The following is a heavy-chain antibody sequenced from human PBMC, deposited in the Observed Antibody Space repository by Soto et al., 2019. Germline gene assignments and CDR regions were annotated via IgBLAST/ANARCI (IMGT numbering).Heavy chain of an antibody. J-gene: IGHJ5*02. CDR2: IVPLFGTA. D-gene: IGHD3-3*01. CDR1: GGTFGNTA. Sequence: QVQLVQSGAEVKEPGSSVNVSCKTSGGTFGNTAVTWVRQVPGQGLEWIGGIVPLFGTANYAQKFRGRVMITAXXXTXXAYVDLSSLRSDDTAIYYCARDGDPGYSFWSGPLGGGRFDPWGQGTLVTVSS. V-gene: IGHV1-69*12. CDR3: ARDGDPGYSFWSGPLGGGRFDP.